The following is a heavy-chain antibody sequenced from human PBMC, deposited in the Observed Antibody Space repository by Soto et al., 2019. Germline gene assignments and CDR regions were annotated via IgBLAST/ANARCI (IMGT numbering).Heavy chain of an antibody. Sequence: PSETLSLTCTVSGVSISSYYWSWIRQPPGKGLEWIGYIYYSGSTNYNPSLKSRVTISVDTSKNQFSLKLSSVTAADTAVYYCASDSSGYRFDYWGQGTLVTVSS. CDR1: GVSISSYY. V-gene: IGHV4-59*08. J-gene: IGHJ4*02. D-gene: IGHD3-22*01. CDR2: IYYSGST. CDR3: ASDSSGYRFDY.